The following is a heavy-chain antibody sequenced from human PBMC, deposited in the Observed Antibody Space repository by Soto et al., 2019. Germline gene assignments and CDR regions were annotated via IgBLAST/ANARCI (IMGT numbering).Heavy chain of an antibody. D-gene: IGHD4-17*01. CDR3: ANSWTTLTTGFDF. Sequence: GGSLRLSCVASGFTFSDYAMHWVRQAPGKGLGWVAVISSDGSEKYYLDSVRDRFTISRDNSKNTLYLQMNNLRPEDTAMYYCANSWTTLTTGFDFWGQGALVTVS. CDR1: GFTFSDYA. J-gene: IGHJ4*02. V-gene: IGHV3-30*18. CDR2: ISSDGSEK.